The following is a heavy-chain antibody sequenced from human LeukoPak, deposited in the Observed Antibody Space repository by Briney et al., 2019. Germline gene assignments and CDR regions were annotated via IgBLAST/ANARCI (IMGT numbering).Heavy chain of an antibody. CDR3: ARPTFGGDAFDI. CDR1: GFTFGAYA. V-gene: IGHV3-30-3*01. CDR2: ISYDGSNK. J-gene: IGHJ3*02. D-gene: IGHD3-10*01. Sequence: GGSLRLSCAAAGFTFGAYAMDWVRQAPGKGLEWVAVISYDGSNKYYADSVKDRFTISRDNSKNTLYLQMNSLRAEDTAVYYCARPTFGGDAFDIWGQGTMVTVSS.